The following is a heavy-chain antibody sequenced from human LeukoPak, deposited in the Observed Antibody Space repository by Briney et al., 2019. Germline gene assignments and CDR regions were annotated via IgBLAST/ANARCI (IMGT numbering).Heavy chain of an antibody. CDR3: ARGDSSSWYRGSWWFDP. CDR1: GFTFSSYW. V-gene: IGHV3-7*01. J-gene: IGHJ5*02. CDR2: IKQDGSEK. D-gene: IGHD6-13*01. Sequence: GGSLRLSCAASGFTFSSYWMSWVRQAPGKGREWVANIKQDGSEKYYVDSVKGRFTISRDNAKNSLYLQMNSLRAEDTAVYYCARGDSSSWYRGSWWFDPWGQGTLVTVSS.